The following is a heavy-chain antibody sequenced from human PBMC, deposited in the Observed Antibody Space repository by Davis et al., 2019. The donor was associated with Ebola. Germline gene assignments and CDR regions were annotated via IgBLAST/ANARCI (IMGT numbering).Heavy chain of an antibody. D-gene: IGHD2-8*02. CDR1: GFTFSSYS. CDR3: ARVGYCTGGVCYTVYYYGMDV. V-gene: IGHV3-48*02. Sequence: PGGSLRLSCAASGFTFSSYSMNWVRQAPGKGLEWVSYISSSSSTIYYADSVKGRFTISRDNVKNSLYLQMNSLRDEDTAVYYCARVGYCTGGVCYTVYYYGMDVWGQGTTVTVSS. J-gene: IGHJ6*02. CDR2: ISSSSSTI.